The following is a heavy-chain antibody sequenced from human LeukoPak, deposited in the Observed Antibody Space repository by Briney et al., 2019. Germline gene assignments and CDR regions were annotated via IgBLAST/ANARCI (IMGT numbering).Heavy chain of an antibody. V-gene: IGHV4-61*01. J-gene: IGHJ4*02. Sequence: SETLSLTCTVSGGSISSGSYYWSCIRQPPGKGQEWIGYIYYSGSTNYNPSLKSRVTISVDTSKNQFSLKLSSVTAADTAVYYCARDASDVLGPSWGYFDYWGQGTLVTVSS. D-gene: IGHD7-27*01. CDR2: IYYSGST. CDR1: GGSISSGSYY. CDR3: ARDASDVLGPSWGYFDY.